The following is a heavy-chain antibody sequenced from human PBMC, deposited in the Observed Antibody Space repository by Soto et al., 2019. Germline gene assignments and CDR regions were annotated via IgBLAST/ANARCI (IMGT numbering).Heavy chain of an antibody. V-gene: IGHV1-18*01. CDR3: ARDRRDYVWGSYRSYFDY. CDR2: ISGYNGYT. CDR1: GYTFSSYG. D-gene: IGHD3-16*02. J-gene: IGHJ4*02. Sequence: ASVKFSCKASGYTFSSYGITWVRQAPGQGLEWMGWISGYNGYTNYAQKFQDRVTVTTDTSTTTAYLKLRSLTSDDTAVYYCARDRRDYVWGSYRSYFDYWGQGTQVTVS.